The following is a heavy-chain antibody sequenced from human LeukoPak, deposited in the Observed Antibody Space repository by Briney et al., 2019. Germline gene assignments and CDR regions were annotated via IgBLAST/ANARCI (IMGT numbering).Heavy chain of an antibody. V-gene: IGHV4-61*02. CDR2: IYIISGST. D-gene: IGHD1-1*01. CDR1: GDSISSGSYY. J-gene: IGHJ6*02. Sequence: SETLSLTCTVSGDSISSGSYYWSWIRQPAGKGLEWIGRIYIISGSTNYNPSLKSRVIISADTSKNQFSLKVNSVTAADTAVYYCARDRWNDAYNGMDVWGQGTTVTVSS. CDR3: ARDRWNDAYNGMDV.